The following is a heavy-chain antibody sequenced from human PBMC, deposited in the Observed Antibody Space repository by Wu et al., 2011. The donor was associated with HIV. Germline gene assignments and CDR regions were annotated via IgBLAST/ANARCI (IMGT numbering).Heavy chain of an antibody. V-gene: IGHV1-18*01. CDR1: GYTFTHHG. D-gene: IGHD3-16*02. CDR3: ARVSFYGDY. CDR2: VSAYNGRT. Sequence: QVQLVQSGAEVREPGASVKVSCKASGYTFTHHGISWVRQAPGQGLESMGWVSAYNGRTSYVQKFQNRVTMTTDTPTTTAYMELRNLRSDDTAVYYCARVSFYGDYWGQGTLVTVSS. J-gene: IGHJ4*02.